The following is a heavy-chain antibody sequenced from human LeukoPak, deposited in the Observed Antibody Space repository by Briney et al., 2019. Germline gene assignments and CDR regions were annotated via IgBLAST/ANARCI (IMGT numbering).Heavy chain of an antibody. Sequence: PGGSLRLSCAASGFTFSSYWMGWFRQAPGKGLEWVANIAKDGSGKNYVDSVKGRFTISRDNAKNTLYLQMNTLRVEDTAVYYCTRDLMDYDVSTGLHHYYMDVWGQGTTVTVSS. J-gene: IGHJ6*02. CDR1: GFTFSSYW. CDR2: IAKDGSGK. V-gene: IGHV3-7*01. D-gene: IGHD3-9*01. CDR3: TRDLMDYDVSTGLHHYYMDV.